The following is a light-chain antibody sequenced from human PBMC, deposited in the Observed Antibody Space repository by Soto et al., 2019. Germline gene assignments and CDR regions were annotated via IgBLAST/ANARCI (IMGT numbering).Light chain of an antibody. CDR3: AAWDDSLNGVM. CDR2: TNN. V-gene: IGLV1-44*01. J-gene: IGLJ3*02. CDR1: SSNIGSNS. Sequence: QSVLTQPPSASETPGQRVTISCSGSSSNIGSNSVNWYQQFPGTAPKLLIYTNNQRPSGVPYRFSGSKSGTSASLAISGLQSGDEADYYCAAWDDSLNGVMFGGGTKLTVL.